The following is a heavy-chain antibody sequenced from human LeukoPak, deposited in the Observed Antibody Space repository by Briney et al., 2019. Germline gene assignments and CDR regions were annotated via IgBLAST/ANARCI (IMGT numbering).Heavy chain of an antibody. CDR3: ARRRRYCSSTSCYSPSFDY. D-gene: IGHD2-2*01. CDR2: IYHSGST. CDR1: GYSISSGYY. V-gene: IGHV4-38-2*02. Sequence: PSETLSLTCTVSGYSISSGYYWGWIRQAPGKGLEWIGSIYHSGSTNYNPSLKSRVTISVDTSKNQFSLKLSSVTAADTAVYYCARRRRYCSSTSCYSPSFDYWGQGTLVTVSS. J-gene: IGHJ4*02.